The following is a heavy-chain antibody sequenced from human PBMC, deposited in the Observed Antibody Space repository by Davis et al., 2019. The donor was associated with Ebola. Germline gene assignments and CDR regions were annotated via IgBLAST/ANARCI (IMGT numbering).Heavy chain of an antibody. CDR3: ARGSENYCIGTTCYLSEADF. CDR2: IGIYNLKT. J-gene: IGHJ4*02. D-gene: IGHD2-2*01. V-gene: IGHV1-18*01. Sequence: AASVKVSCKASGYIFTSYGINWIRQAPGQGLEWMGWIGIYNLKTHYAQKFQGRVSLTTDTTSTAYMELRSLTSDDTAVYYCARGSENYCIGTTCYLSEADFWGQGTQVTVS. CDR1: GYIFTSYG.